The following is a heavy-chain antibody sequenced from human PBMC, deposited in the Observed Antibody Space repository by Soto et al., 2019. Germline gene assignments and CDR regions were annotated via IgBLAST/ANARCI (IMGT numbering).Heavy chain of an antibody. Sequence: QLQLQESGSGLVKPSQTLSLTCAVSGGSISSGGYSWSWIRQPPGKGLEWIWYIYHSGSTYYNPSLKSRVTISVDRSKNQFSLKLSSVTAADTAVYYCARSSYCSGGSCSYFDYWGQGTLVTVSS. CDR1: GGSISSGGYS. V-gene: IGHV4-30-2*01. CDR3: ARSSYCSGGSCSYFDY. J-gene: IGHJ4*02. D-gene: IGHD2-15*01. CDR2: IYHSGST.